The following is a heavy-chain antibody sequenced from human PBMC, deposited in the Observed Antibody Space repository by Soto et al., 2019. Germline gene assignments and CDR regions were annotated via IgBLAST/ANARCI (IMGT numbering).Heavy chain of an antibody. D-gene: IGHD6-19*01. CDR3: ARERCSGWTFDY. CDR2: ISSSSTI. Sequence: GGSLGLSCAASGFTFSTYSMNWFRQAPGKGLEWVSSISSSSTIYYADSVKGRFTISRDNVQYSLYLQMHRLRAEDTPVYYCARERCSGWTFDYWGRGTLVTVSS. V-gene: IGHV3-48*01. CDR1: GFTFSTYS. J-gene: IGHJ4*02.